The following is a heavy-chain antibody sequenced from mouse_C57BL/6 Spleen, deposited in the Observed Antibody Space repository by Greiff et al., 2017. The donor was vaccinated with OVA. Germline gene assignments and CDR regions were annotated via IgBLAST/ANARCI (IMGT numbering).Heavy chain of an antibody. V-gene: IGHV1-69*01. Sequence: QVQLQQPGAELVMPGASVKLSCKASGYTFTSYWMHWVKQRPGQGLEWIGEIDPSDSYTNYNQKFKGKSTLTVDKSSSTAYMQLSSLTSEDSAVYYCASLTTGGWDYWGQGTSVTVSS. J-gene: IGHJ4*01. CDR1: GYTFTSYW. D-gene: IGHD1-1*01. CDR3: ASLTTGGWDY. CDR2: IDPSDSYT.